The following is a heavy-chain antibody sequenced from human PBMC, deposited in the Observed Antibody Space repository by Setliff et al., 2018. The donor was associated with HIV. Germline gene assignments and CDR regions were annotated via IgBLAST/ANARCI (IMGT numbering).Heavy chain of an antibody. Sequence: SETLSLTCTVSGGSISSGSYYWSWIRQPAGKGLEWIGHIYTSGSTNYNPSLKSRVTISVDTSKNQFSLKLSSVTAADTAVYCCARDRHSSSWYGDYYYYYMDVWGKGTTVTVSS. CDR3: ARDRHSSSWYGDYYYYYMDV. D-gene: IGHD6-13*01. V-gene: IGHV4-61*09. J-gene: IGHJ6*03. CDR2: IYTSGST. CDR1: GGSISSGSYY.